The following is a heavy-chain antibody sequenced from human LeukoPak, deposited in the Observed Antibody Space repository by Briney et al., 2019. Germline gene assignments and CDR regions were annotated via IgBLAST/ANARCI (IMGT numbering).Heavy chain of an antibody. D-gene: IGHD5-12*01. CDR3: AKAGGYDRTLVLDY. CDR1: GFTFSSYG. CDR2: ISYDGSNK. V-gene: IGHV3-30*18. J-gene: IGHJ4*02. Sequence: AGGSLRLSCAASGFTFSSYGMHWVRQAPGKGLEWVAVISYDGSNKYYADSVKGRFTISRDNSKNTLYLQMNSLRAEDTAVYYCAKAGGYDRTLVLDYWGQGTLVTVSS.